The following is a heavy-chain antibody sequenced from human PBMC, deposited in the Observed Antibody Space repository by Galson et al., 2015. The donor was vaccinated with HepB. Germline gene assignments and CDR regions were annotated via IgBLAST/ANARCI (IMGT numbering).Heavy chain of an antibody. V-gene: IGHV4-59*08. CDR2: ISHSGST. D-gene: IGHD3-10*01. CDR1: GGSMTSYC. Sequence: ETLSLTCTVAGGSMTSYCWSWIRQPPGKGLEWIGCISHSGSTNYNPSLKSRVTISVDTSKNKFSLRLSSVTAADTAVYYCARQIMYYYGSGMFWFDPWGQGTLVTVSS. CDR3: ARQIMYYYGSGMFWFDP. J-gene: IGHJ5*02.